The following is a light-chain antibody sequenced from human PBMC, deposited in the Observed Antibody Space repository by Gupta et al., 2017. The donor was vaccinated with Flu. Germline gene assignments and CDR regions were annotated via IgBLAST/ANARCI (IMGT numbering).Light chain of an antibody. Sequence: GTSSDVGGYNYVSWYQHHPGKAPKLMIYEVSNRPSGVSSRFSASKSDNTASLTISWLPAEDEADYYCSSYRNSITHRVSDGGSKMTVL. CDR1: SSDVGGYNY. CDR2: EVS. J-gene: IGLJ3*02. CDR3: SSYRNSITHRV. V-gene: IGLV2-14*01.